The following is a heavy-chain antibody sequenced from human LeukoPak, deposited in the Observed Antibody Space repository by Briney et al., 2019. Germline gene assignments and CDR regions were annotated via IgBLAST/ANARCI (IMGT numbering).Heavy chain of an antibody. D-gene: IGHD2-15*01. Sequence: ASVKVSCTASGYTFTSYAMHWVRQAPGQRLEWMGWINAGNGNTKYSQKFQGRVTITRDTSASTAYMELSSLRSEDTAVYYCARNYCSGGSCYFYYYGMDVWGQGTTVTVSS. J-gene: IGHJ6*02. V-gene: IGHV1-3*01. CDR3: ARNYCSGGSCYFYYYGMDV. CDR1: GYTFTSYA. CDR2: INAGNGNT.